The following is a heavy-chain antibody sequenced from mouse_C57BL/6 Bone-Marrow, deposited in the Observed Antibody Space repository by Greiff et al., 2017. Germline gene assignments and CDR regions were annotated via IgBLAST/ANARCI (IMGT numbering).Heavy chain of an antibody. V-gene: IGHV1-42*01. J-gene: IGHJ3*01. CDR1: GYSFTGYY. CDR2: INPSTGGT. CDR3: ARWDYGSSLFAY. Sequence: VQLQQSGPELVKPGASVKISCKASGYSFTGYYMNWVKQSPEKSLEWIGEINPSTGGTTYNQKFKAKATLTVDKSSSTAYMQLKSLTSEDSAVYYCARWDYGSSLFAYWGQGTLVTVSA. D-gene: IGHD1-1*01.